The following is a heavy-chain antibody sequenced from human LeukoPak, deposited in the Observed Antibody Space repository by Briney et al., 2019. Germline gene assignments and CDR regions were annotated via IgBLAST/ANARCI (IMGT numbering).Heavy chain of an antibody. CDR2: IYSGGDT. Sequence: PGGSLRLSCAASGFTFSSYEMNWVRQAPGKGLEWVSVIYSGGDTYYADSVKGRFTISRDNSKNTLYLQMNSLRAEDTAVYYCAREAYPEYSSNWYRWFDPWGQGTLVTVSS. CDR1: GFTFSSYE. D-gene: IGHD6-13*01. V-gene: IGHV3-66*01. J-gene: IGHJ5*02. CDR3: AREAYPEYSSNWYRWFDP.